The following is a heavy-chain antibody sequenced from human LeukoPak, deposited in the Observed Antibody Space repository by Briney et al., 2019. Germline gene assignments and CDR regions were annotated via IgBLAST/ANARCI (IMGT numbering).Heavy chain of an antibody. V-gene: IGHV4-59*01. CDR2: IYYSGST. CDR1: GGSISSYY. CDR3: ARESKDYGDYVGSRALDY. D-gene: IGHD4-17*01. J-gene: IGHJ4*02. Sequence: SETLSLTCTVSGGSISSYYWSWIRQPPGKGLEWIGYIYYSGSTNYNPSLKSRVTISVDTSKNQFSLKLSSVTAADTAVYYCARESKDYGDYVGSRALDYWGQGTLVTVSS.